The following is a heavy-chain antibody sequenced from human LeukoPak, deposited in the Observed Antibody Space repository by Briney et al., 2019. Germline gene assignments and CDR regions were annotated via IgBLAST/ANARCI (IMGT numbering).Heavy chain of an antibody. V-gene: IGHV4-61*02. CDR2: IYTSGST. J-gene: IGHJ6*03. Sequence: SETLSLTCTVSGGSISSGSYYWSWIRQPAGTGLEWIGRIYTSGSTNYNPSLKSRVTISVDTSKNQFSLRLSSVTAADTAVYYCARETGYSYGLNRYYYYYMDVWGKGTTVTISS. CDR1: GGSISSGSYY. CDR3: ARETGYSYGLNRYYYYYMDV. D-gene: IGHD5-18*01.